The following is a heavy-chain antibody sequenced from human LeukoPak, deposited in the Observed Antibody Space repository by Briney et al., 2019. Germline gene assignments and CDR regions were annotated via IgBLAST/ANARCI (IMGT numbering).Heavy chain of an antibody. Sequence: ASVKVSCKASGYTFTSYDINWVRQATGQGLEWMGWMNPNSGNTGYAQKFQGRVTITRNTSISTAYMELSSLRSEDTAMYYCARLLWFGESTALYFDYWGQGTLVTVSS. D-gene: IGHD3-10*01. V-gene: IGHV1-8*03. CDR1: GYTFTSYD. CDR3: ARLLWFGESTALYFDY. CDR2: MNPNSGNT. J-gene: IGHJ4*02.